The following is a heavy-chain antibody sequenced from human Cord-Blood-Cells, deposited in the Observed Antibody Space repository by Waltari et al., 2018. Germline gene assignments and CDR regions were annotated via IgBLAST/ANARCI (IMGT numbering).Heavy chain of an antibody. CDR2: IYYSGST. J-gene: IGHJ4*02. D-gene: IGHD2-21*01. V-gene: IGHV4-39*01. Sequence: QLQLQESGPGLVKPSETLSLTCTVPGGSISSSSYYWGWIRQPPGKGLEWIGRIYYSGSTYYNPSLKSRVTISVDTSKNQFSLKLSSVTAADTAVYYCARKVVGVGYDYFDYWGQGTLVTVSS. CDR1: GGSISSSSYY. CDR3: ARKVVGVGYDYFDY.